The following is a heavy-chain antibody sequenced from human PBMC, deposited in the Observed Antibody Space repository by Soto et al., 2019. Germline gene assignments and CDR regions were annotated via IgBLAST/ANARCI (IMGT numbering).Heavy chain of an antibody. J-gene: IGHJ5*02. CDR2: VYYDGHT. CDR1: GGSINNNF. CDR3: ARDLFGGYCLDP. Sequence: SETLSLTCTVSGGSINNNFWGWIRQPPGKGLEWIGYVYYDGHTDYNPSLESRVTIAVDTSKNQFSLRLTSVTAADTAVYYCARDLFGGYCLDPWGQGTLVTVSS. D-gene: IGHD5-12*01. V-gene: IGHV4-59*01.